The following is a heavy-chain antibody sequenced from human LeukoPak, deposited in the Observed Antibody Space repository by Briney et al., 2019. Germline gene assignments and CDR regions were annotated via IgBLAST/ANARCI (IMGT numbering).Heavy chain of an antibody. CDR1: GFTFSSYW. Sequence: GGSLRLSCAASGFTFSSYWMHWVRQAPGKGLVWVSRITNDGSSTTYADSVKGRFTVSRDNAKNTLYLQMNSLRAEDTAVYYRAREPGDRYTLDYWGQGTLVTVSS. V-gene: IGHV3-74*01. D-gene: IGHD3-16*02. CDR3: AREPGDRYTLDY. J-gene: IGHJ4*02. CDR2: ITNDGSST.